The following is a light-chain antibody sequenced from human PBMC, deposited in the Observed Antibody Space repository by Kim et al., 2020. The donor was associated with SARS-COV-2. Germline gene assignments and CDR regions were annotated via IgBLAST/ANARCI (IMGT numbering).Light chain of an antibody. CDR3: QQSHTAPLLT. Sequence: DIQMTQSPSSLFASVGDRVTITCRASQSISNYLNWYQQKPGKAPKLLIYAASSLHSGAPSRFSGSGSGTDFTLTITSLQPEDFATYFCQQSHTAPLLTFGGGTKVDIK. V-gene: IGKV1-39*01. J-gene: IGKJ4*01. CDR2: AAS. CDR1: QSISNY.